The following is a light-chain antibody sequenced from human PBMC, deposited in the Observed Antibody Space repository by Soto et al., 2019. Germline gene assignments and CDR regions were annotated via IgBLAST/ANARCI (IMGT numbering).Light chain of an antibody. CDR2: AAS. CDR3: QHYGTSPQT. V-gene: IGKV3-20*01. Sequence: EIELSQSPGTLSLSTGERDTLSCRASQSVNTNYLAWYQQRPGQTPKLLIYAASSRATGIPDRFSGSGSGTDFTLTISRLEPEDFAVYYCQHYGTSPQTFGQGAKVDI. J-gene: IGKJ1*01. CDR1: QSVNTNY.